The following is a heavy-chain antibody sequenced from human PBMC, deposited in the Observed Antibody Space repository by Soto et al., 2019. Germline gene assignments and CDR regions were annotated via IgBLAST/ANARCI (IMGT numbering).Heavy chain of an antibody. V-gene: IGHV4-39*01. J-gene: IGHJ4*02. CDR2: IFYSGNT. Sequence: SETLSLTCTVSGGSISSSSHYWGWIRQPPGRRLECIGTIFYSGNTYYNPSLEGRITISVDTSKNQFSLKLRSVTAADSAVYFCARLTGSGSYYVNSWGQGTLVTVSS. CDR3: ARLTGSGSYYVNS. CDR1: GGSISSSSHY. D-gene: IGHD3-10*01.